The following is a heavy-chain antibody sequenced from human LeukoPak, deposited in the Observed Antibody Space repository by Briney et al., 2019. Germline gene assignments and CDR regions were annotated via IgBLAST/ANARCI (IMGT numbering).Heavy chain of an antibody. CDR3: ARSEHCSSTNCARGAFDI. CDR2: MNPNSGNT. J-gene: IGHJ3*02. D-gene: IGHD2-2*01. CDR1: GYTFTSYD. Sequence: ASVKVSCKASGYTFTSYDIKWVRQATGQGLEWMAWMNPNSGNTGYAQKFQGRVTMTRNTSISTAYMELSSLRSEDTAVYYCARSEHCSSTNCARGAFDIWGQGTMVTVSS. V-gene: IGHV1-8*01.